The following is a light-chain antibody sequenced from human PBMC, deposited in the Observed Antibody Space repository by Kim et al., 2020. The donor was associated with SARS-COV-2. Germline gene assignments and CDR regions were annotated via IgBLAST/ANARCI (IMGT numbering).Light chain of an antibody. CDR3: QQGNSFPLT. Sequence: DIQLTQSPSAVSAYVGDRVTITCRASQDIRTWLAWYQQKPGKAPKVLIHVASSLQGGVPSRFSGSGSGTDFTLSISRLQPEDSATYYCQQGNSFPLTFGPGTRLEIK. CDR2: VAS. J-gene: IGKJ5*01. CDR1: QDIRTW. V-gene: IGKV1-12*01.